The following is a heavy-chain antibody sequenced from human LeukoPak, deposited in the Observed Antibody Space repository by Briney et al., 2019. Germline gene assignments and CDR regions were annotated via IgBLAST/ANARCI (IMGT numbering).Heavy chain of an antibody. V-gene: IGHV3-7*01. CDR3: ARPYDSTDDAFDI. CDR2: IKQDGSEK. CDR1: GFTFSSHW. D-gene: IGHD3-22*01. J-gene: IGHJ3*02. Sequence: GGSLRLSCAASGFTFSSHWMSWVRRAPGKGLEWVANIKQDGSEKYYVDSVKGRFTISRDNAKNSLYLQMNSLRAEDTAVYYCARPYDSTDDAFDIWGQGTMVTVSS.